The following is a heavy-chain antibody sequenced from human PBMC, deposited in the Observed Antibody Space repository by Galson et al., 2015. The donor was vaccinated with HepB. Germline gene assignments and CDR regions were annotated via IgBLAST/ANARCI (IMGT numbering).Heavy chain of an antibody. V-gene: IGHV1-18*01. CDR3: AKNSGSNWFVPYHFDS. J-gene: IGHJ4*02. CDR2: VSGYDGSA. Sequence: SVKVSCKASGYEFNKYGLSWVRQAPGQGLEWMGWVSGYDGSANYAQKFQGRVTMTTEKSTGTANMEMNRLRAEDTAVYYCAKNSGSNWFVPYHFDSWVQGTLVTVSS. CDR1: GYEFNKYG. D-gene: IGHD6-13*01.